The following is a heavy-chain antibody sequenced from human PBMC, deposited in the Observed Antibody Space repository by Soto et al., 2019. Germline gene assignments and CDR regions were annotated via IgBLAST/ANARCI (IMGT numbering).Heavy chain of an antibody. CDR3: ARGAIVVVPATNNWFDP. Sequence: SETLSLTCTVSGGSISSSSYYWGWIRQPPGKGLEWIGSIYYSGSTYYNPSLKSRVTISVDTSKNQFSLKLSSVTAADTAVYYCARGAIVVVPATNNWFDPWGQGTLVTVSS. D-gene: IGHD2-2*01. CDR1: GGSISSSSYY. CDR2: IYYSGST. J-gene: IGHJ5*02. V-gene: IGHV4-39*01.